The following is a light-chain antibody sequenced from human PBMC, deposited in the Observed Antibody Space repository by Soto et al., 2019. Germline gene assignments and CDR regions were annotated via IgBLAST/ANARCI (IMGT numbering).Light chain of an antibody. CDR1: QYISSN. Sequence: EIVMTQSPDTLSVSPGERATVSCRASQYISSNLAWYQQKPGQAPRLLIYGASAMATDIPARFSGSGSGTECTLTISGLQSEDFALYYCQQYHDWPWTFGQGTKVEIK. CDR3: QQYHDWPWT. J-gene: IGKJ1*01. V-gene: IGKV3-15*01. CDR2: GAS.